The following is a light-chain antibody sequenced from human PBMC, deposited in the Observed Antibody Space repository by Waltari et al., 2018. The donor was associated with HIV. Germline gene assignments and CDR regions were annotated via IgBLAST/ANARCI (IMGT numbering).Light chain of an antibody. CDR2: GDS. V-gene: IGLV1-40*01. CDR3: QSYDNTLSGSRV. J-gene: IGLJ3*02. Sequence: SVLMQPPSVSGAPGQRVTISCTGNTSNIGSTPDVHWAQHFQGTAPKLLIYGDSIRPSGVPDRFSGSKAGTSASLAITGLQAEDEGYYYCQSYDNTLSGSRVFGGGTKVTVL. CDR1: TSNIGSTPD.